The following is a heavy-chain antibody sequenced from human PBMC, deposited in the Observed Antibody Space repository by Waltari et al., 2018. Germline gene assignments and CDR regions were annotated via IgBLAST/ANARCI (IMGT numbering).Heavy chain of an antibody. CDR1: GGSISSGGYY. J-gene: IGHJ4*02. CDR3: ARGGLRRNYFDY. V-gene: IGHV4-31*03. Sequence: QVQLQESGPGLVKPSQTLSLTCTVSGGSISSGGYYWSWIRQHPGKGLEWIGYIYYSGSTYYNPSLKSRVTISVDTSKNQFSLKLSSVTVADTAVYYCARGGLRRNYFDYWGQGTLVTVSS. D-gene: IGHD4-17*01. CDR2: IYYSGST.